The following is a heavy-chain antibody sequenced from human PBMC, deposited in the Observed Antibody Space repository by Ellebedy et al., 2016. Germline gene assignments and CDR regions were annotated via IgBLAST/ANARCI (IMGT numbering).Heavy chain of an antibody. CDR3: ARDEGGGNGIDY. CDR2: IWYDGSNK. Sequence: GGSLRLXCAASGFTFSSYGMHWVRQAPGKGLEWVAVIWYDGSNKYYADSVKGRFTISRDNSKNTLYLQMNSLRAEDTAVYYCARDEGGGNGIDYWGQGTLVTVSS. D-gene: IGHD4-23*01. CDR1: GFTFSSYG. J-gene: IGHJ4*02. V-gene: IGHV3-33*01.